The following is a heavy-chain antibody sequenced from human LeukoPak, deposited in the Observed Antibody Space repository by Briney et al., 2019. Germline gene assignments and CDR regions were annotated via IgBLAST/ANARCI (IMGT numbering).Heavy chain of an antibody. D-gene: IGHD1-1*01. CDR1: GGSFSGYY. Sequence: PSETLSLTCGVNGGSFSGYYWSWIRQPPGKGLEWIGEINHSGTTNYSPSLKSRVIMSVDASKKYFSLRLTSVTDADTAVYYCARLVGTTLWGYAMDVWGKGTTVVVSS. V-gene: IGHV4-34*01. CDR3: ARLVGTTLWGYAMDV. CDR2: INHSGTT. J-gene: IGHJ6*04.